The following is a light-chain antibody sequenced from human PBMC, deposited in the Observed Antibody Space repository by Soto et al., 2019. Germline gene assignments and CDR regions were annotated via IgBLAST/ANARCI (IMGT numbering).Light chain of an antibody. CDR2: GAS. J-gene: IGKJ1*01. V-gene: IGKV3-15*01. CDR1: QSVRSN. CDR3: QQYNNWLVA. Sequence: EIVMTQSPATLSVSPGERATLSCRASQSVRSNLAWYQQKPGQAPRLLIYGASTRATGIPARFSGSGSGTEFTLTISSLQSEDFAVYYCQQYNNWLVAFGQGTKVDI.